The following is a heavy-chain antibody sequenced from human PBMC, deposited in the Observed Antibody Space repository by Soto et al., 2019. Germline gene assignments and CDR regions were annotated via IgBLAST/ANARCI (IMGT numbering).Heavy chain of an antibody. Sequence: ASVKVSCKASGYTFTSYVISWVRQAPGQGLEWMGWISAYNGNTNYAQKLQGRVTMTTDTSTSTAYMELRSLRSGDTAVYYCARDLSLAVAGQKWFDPWGHGPLVTVSS. CDR2: ISAYNGNT. CDR3: ARDLSLAVAGQKWFDP. CDR1: GYTFTSYV. D-gene: IGHD6-19*01. V-gene: IGHV1-18*01. J-gene: IGHJ5*02.